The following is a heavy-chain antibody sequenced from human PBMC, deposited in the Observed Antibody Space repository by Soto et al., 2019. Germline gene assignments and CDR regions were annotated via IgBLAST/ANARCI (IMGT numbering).Heavy chain of an antibody. CDR2: IYYSGST. D-gene: IGHD3-10*01. J-gene: IGHJ4*02. Sequence: QVQLQESGPGMVTPSQTLSLTCTVSGGSLSSGDYYWSWIRQPPGKGVEWIGYIYYSGSTYSNPSLKGRVTISVDTSKNHFSLKRSSVTVAHTAVYYCARAQGSGFLVSWGQGTLVTVSS. V-gene: IGHV4-30-4*01. CDR3: ARAQGSGFLVS. CDR1: GGSLSSGDYY.